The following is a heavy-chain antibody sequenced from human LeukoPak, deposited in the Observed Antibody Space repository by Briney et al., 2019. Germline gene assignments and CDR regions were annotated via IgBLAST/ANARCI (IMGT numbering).Heavy chain of an antibody. CDR2: LSSSGGST. J-gene: IGHJ1*01. V-gene: IGHV3-23*01. CDR3: VRNWGGVY. D-gene: IGHD7-27*01. CDR1: GFTFSGYG. Sequence: GGSLRLSCAGSGFTFSGYGMRWVRQAPGKGLEWVSTLSSSGGSTYYADSVKGRFTISRDNFQNTLYVQMNSLRAEDTAVYYCVRNWGGVYWGQGTLVTVSS.